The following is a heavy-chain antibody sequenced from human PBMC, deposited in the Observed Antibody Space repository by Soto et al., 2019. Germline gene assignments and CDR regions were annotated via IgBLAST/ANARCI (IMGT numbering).Heavy chain of an antibody. J-gene: IGHJ6*02. CDR3: AREFPYYYYGMDV. V-gene: IGHV3-53*01. CDR1: GFTVSSNY. CDR2: IYSGGST. Sequence: GGSLRLSCAASGFTVSSNYMSWVRQASGKGLEWVSVIYSGGSTYYADSVKGRFTISRDNSKNTLYLQMNSLRAEDTAVYYCAREFPYYYYGMDVWGQGTTVTVSS.